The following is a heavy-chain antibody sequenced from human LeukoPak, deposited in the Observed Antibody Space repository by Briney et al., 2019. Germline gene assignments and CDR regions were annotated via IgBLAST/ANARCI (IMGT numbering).Heavy chain of an antibody. V-gene: IGHV1-3*01. D-gene: IGHD6-19*01. CDR1: GYTFTSYA. CDR2: INAGNGNT. Sequence: ASVKVSCKASGYTFTSYAMHWVRQAPGQRLEWMGWINAGNGNTKYSQKFQGRVTITRDTSASTAYMELSSLRSEDTAVYYCARQPIAVAGNFDYWGQGTLVTVSS. J-gene: IGHJ4*02. CDR3: ARQPIAVAGNFDY.